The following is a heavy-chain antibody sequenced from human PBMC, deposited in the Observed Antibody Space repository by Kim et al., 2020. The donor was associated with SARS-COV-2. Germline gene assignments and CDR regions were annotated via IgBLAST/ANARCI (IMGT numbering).Heavy chain of an antibody. CDR3: ARDLAAAGLDY. J-gene: IGHJ4*02. CDR2: T. Sequence: TNNDPTLKSRVTMSVDTSKNQFSLKLSSVTAADTAVYYCARDLAAAGLDYWGQGTLVTVSS. V-gene: IGHV4-4*07. D-gene: IGHD6-13*01.